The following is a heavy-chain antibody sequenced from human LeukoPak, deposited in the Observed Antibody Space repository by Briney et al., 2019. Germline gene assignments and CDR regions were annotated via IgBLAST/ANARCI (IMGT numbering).Heavy chain of an antibody. CDR1: GGSISSYY. V-gene: IGHV4-59*01. D-gene: IGHD1-26*01. J-gene: IGHJ4*02. CDR3: ARIVGATFDY. Sequence: SETRSLTCTVSGGSISSYYWSWIRQPPGKGLEWIGYIYYSGSTNYNPSLKSRVTISVDTSKNQFSLKLSSVTAADTAVYYCARIVGATFDYWGQGTLVTVSS. CDR2: IYYSGST.